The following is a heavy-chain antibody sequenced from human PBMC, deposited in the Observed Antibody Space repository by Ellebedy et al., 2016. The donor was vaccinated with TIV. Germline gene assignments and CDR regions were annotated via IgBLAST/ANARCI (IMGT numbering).Heavy chain of an antibody. CDR2: INPNSGGT. CDR1: GYTFTSYD. V-gene: IGHV1-2*02. CDR3: ARARVDKAMAPSFGYYYYGMDV. Sequence: ASVKVSCKASGYTFTSYDINWVRQATGQGLEWMGWINPNSGGTNYAQKFQGRVTMTRDTSISTAYMELSRLRSDDTAVYYCARARVDKAMAPSFGYYYYGMDVWGQGTTVTVSS. J-gene: IGHJ6*02. D-gene: IGHD5-18*01.